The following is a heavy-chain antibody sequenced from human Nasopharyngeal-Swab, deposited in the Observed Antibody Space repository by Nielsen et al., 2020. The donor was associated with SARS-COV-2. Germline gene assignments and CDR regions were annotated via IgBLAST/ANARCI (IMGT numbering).Heavy chain of an antibody. J-gene: IGHJ4*02. V-gene: IGHV3-7*03. CDR3: ARAVAGATDY. CDR2: IKEDGSQK. Sequence: GGSLRLSCAVSGFTFSSFWMTWVRQAPGKGLEWVANIKEDGSQKYYLDSVKGRFTISRDNAKNSLYLQMNSLTAEDTAIYFCARAVAGATDYWGQGTLVTVSS. CDR1: GFTFSSFW. D-gene: IGHD1-26*01.